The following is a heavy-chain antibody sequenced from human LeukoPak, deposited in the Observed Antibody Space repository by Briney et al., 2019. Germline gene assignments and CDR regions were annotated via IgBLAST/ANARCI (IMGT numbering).Heavy chain of an antibody. CDR1: EYTFSIYN. V-gene: IGHV1-46*01. Sequence: ASVKVSCKASEYTFSIYNMHWVRQAPGQGLEWMGIINPSGGSAQKFQGRVTMTRDTSTSTVYMELSSLRSEDTAVYFCAREGVAGPAFDYGGQGPLVAVPS. J-gene: IGHJ4*02. CDR2: INPSGGS. CDR3: AREGVAGPAFDY. D-gene: IGHD2-15*01.